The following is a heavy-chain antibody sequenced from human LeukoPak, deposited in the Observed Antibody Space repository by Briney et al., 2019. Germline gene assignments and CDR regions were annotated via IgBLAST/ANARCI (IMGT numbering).Heavy chain of an antibody. CDR1: GYSFTSYW. Sequence: GESLKISCKGSGYSFTSYWIGWVRQMPGKGLEWMGIIYPGDSDTRYSPSFQGQVTISADKSISTAYLQWSSLKASDAAMYYCARLLGPYCSSTSCYEYFDYWGQGTLVTVPS. V-gene: IGHV5-51*01. CDR3: ARLLGPYCSSTSCYEYFDY. J-gene: IGHJ4*02. D-gene: IGHD2-2*01. CDR2: IYPGDSDT.